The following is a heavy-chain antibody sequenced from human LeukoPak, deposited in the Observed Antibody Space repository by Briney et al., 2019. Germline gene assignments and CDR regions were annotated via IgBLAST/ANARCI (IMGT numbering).Heavy chain of an antibody. J-gene: IGHJ4*02. Sequence: ASVKVSCKASGYTFTSYGISWVRQAPGQGLEWMGWISAYNGNTNYAQKLQGRVTMTTDTSTSTAYMELRSLRSDDTAVYFCAKEPKHITLIVEVTNYFDYWGPGILVTVSS. CDR1: GYTFTSYG. V-gene: IGHV1-18*01. D-gene: IGHD3-22*01. CDR3: AKEPKHITLIVEVTNYFDY. CDR2: ISAYNGNT.